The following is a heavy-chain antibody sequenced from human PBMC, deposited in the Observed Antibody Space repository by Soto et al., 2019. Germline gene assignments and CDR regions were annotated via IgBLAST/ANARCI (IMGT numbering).Heavy chain of an antibody. Sequence: GGSLRLSCAASGFTFSSYAMHWVRQAPGKGLEYVSAISSNGGSTYYANSVKGRFTISRDNSKNTLYLQMGSLRAEDMAVYYCARSLLEEWLQNTTYYYYYYMDVWGKGTTVTVSS. V-gene: IGHV3-64*01. CDR2: ISSNGGST. J-gene: IGHJ6*03. CDR1: GFTFSSYA. D-gene: IGHD3-3*01. CDR3: ARSLLEEWLQNTTYYYYYYMDV.